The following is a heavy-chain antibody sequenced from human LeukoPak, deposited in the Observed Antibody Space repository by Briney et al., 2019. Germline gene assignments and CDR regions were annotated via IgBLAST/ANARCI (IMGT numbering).Heavy chain of an antibody. Sequence: SVKVSCKASGGTFSSYAISWVRQAPGQGLEWMGGIIPIFGTANYAQKFQGRVTITADKSTSTAYVELSSLRSEDTAVYYCARGVVAATLMEYYYYGMDVWGKGTTVTVSS. V-gene: IGHV1-69*06. CDR2: IIPIFGTA. CDR3: ARGVVAATLMEYYYYGMDV. D-gene: IGHD2-15*01. J-gene: IGHJ6*04. CDR1: GGTFSSYA.